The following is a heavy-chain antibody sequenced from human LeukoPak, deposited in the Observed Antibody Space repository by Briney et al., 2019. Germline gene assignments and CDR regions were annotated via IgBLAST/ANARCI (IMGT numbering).Heavy chain of an antibody. CDR2: IYYSGST. CDR3: ARAGDGYNFDY. Sequence: SEALSLTCTVSGGSISSGGYYWSWLRQHPGKGLEWIGYIYYSGSTYYNPSLKSRVTISVDTSKNQFSLKLSSVTAADTAVYYCARAGDGYNFDYWGQGTLVTVSS. V-gene: IGHV4-31*03. CDR1: GGSISSGGYY. J-gene: IGHJ4*02. D-gene: IGHD5-24*01.